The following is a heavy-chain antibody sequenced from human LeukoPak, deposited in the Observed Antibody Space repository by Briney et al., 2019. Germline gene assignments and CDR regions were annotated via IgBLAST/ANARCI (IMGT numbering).Heavy chain of an antibody. Sequence: PGGSLRLSCAASGFTFRDFAMIWVRQSPGKKGLEWVSSIFQGGGEIHYADSVRGRFTISRDNSKSTLFLQMNSLRAEDTAIYYCATYRQVLLPFESWGQGTLVTVSS. CDR2: IFQGGGEI. J-gene: IGHJ4*02. D-gene: IGHD5-18*01. CDR3: ATYRQVLLPFES. V-gene: IGHV3-23*01. CDR1: GFTFRDFA.